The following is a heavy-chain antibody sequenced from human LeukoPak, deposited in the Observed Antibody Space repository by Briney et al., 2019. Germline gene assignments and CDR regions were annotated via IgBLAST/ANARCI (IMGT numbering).Heavy chain of an antibody. V-gene: IGHV3-23*01. CDR3: TSSSSRGIYYCYYYMDV. Sequence: PGGSLRLSCAAPGFTFSSYAMSWVRQAPGKGLEWVSAISGSGGSTYYADSVKGRFTISRDNSKNTLYLQMNSLRAEDTAVYYCTSSSSRGIYYCYYYMDVWGKGTTVTVSS. D-gene: IGHD6-6*01. CDR1: GFTFSSYA. CDR2: ISGSGGST. J-gene: IGHJ6*03.